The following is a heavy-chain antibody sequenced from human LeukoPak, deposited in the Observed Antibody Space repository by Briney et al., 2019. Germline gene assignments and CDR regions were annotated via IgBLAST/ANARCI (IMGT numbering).Heavy chain of an antibody. CDR1: GYTFTNYW. D-gene: IGHD2/OR15-2a*01. V-gene: IGHV5-51*01. Sequence: GESPKISCKGSGYTFTNYWIGWVRQMPGKGLEFMGIIYPGDSDTRYSPSFQGQVTISVDKSINTAYLQWSSLKASDSAMYYCARAGYSNRWDGVDYWGQGTLVTVSS. J-gene: IGHJ4*02. CDR3: ARAGYSNRWDGVDY. CDR2: IYPGDSDT.